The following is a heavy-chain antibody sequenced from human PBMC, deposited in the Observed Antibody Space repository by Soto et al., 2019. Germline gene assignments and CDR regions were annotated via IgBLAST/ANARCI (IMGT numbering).Heavy chain of an antibody. CDR3: AEERNDYGDYIIDF. CDR2: ISYDGSNK. J-gene: IGHJ4*02. D-gene: IGHD4-17*01. CDR1: GFTFSSHV. Sequence: QVQLVESGGGVVLPGTSLRLSCAASGFTFSSHVMHWVRQAPGKGLEWLTTISYDGSNKHYADSVKGRFTISRDNSKNTLYLQMNSLRAEDPAVYYCAEERNDYGDYIIDFWGQGALVTVSS. V-gene: IGHV3-30*18.